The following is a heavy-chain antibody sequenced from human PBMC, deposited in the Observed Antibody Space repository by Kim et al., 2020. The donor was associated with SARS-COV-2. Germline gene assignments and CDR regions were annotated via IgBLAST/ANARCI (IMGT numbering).Heavy chain of an antibody. CDR1: GFTFSNAW. V-gene: IGHV3-15*01. Sequence: GGSLRLSCAASGFTFSNAWMSWVRQAPGKGLEWVGRIKSKTDGGTTDYAAPVKGRFAISRDDSKNTLYLQMNSLKTEDTAVYYCTTDPGIVGATPPAPIPDYWGQGTLVTVSS. J-gene: IGHJ4*02. CDR2: IKSKTDGGTT. D-gene: IGHD1-26*01. CDR3: TTDPGIVGATPPAPIPDY.